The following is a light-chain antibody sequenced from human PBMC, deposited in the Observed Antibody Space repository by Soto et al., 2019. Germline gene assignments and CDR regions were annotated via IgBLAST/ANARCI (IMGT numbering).Light chain of an antibody. J-gene: IGLJ3*02. CDR3: SSYSPSSLL. CDR2: EVS. CDR1: SNDVGGYGY. V-gene: IGLV2-14*01. Sequence: QSVLTQPASVSGSPGETITISCTGTSNDVGGYGYVSWYRQYAGKAPTLMVSEVSYRPSGVSDRFSGSKSGTTAFLTISGLQTEDEGHYYCSSYSPSSLLFGGGTKLTVL.